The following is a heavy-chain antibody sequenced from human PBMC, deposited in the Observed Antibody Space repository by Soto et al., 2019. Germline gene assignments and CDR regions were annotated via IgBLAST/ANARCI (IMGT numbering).Heavy chain of an antibody. J-gene: IGHJ6*03. D-gene: IGHD2-2*01. V-gene: IGHV4-59*01. CDR2: IYYSGST. Sequence: SEALSLTCTVSGGSISSYYWSWIRQPPGKGLEWIGYIYYSGSTNYNPSLKSRVTISVYTAKNQFSLKLSSVTDADTAVYSCASGNPSWRVSYYYYLDVWGKRTTVSVSS. CDR1: GGSISSYY. CDR3: ASGNPSWRVSYYYYLDV.